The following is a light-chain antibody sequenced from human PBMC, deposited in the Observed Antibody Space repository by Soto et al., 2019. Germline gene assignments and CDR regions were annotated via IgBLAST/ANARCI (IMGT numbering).Light chain of an antibody. J-gene: IGLJ2*01. CDR3: CSYAGGSTYL. CDR1: SADVGTFNL. V-gene: IGLV2-23*02. CDR2: EVA. Sequence: QSALTQPASVSGSPGQSITISCTGTSADVGTFNLVSWYQQHPGKAPTVIIYEVAERPSGVSNRFSGSKSGITASLTISGLQAEDEADYYCCSYAGGSTYLFGGGTKVTVL.